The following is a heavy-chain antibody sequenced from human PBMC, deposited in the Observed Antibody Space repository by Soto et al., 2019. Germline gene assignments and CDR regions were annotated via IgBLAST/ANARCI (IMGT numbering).Heavy chain of an antibody. Sequence: ASVKVSCKASGYTFTIDYMHWVRQAPGQGLEWMGIINPSARSTSYEQKFQGRVTMTRDTSTSTVYMELSSLRSEDTAVYYCARGMGATFYFDYWGQGTLVTVSS. CDR1: GYTFTIDY. V-gene: IGHV1-46*01. CDR3: ARGMGATFYFDY. CDR2: INPSARST. D-gene: IGHD1-26*01. J-gene: IGHJ4*02.